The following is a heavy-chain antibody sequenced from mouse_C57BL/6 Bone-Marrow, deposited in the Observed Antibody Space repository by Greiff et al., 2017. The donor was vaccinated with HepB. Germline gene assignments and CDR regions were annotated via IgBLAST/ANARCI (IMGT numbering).Heavy chain of an antibody. CDR3: AREEHYYGSPYWYFDV. V-gene: IGHV1-42*01. Sequence: EVQLVESGPELVKPGASVKISCKASGYSFTGYYMNWVKQSPEKSLEWIGEINPSTGGTTYNQKFKAKATLTVDKSSSTAYMQLKSLTSEDSAVYYCAREEHYYGSPYWYFDVWGTGTTVTVSS. CDR2: INPSTGGT. CDR1: GYSFTGYY. D-gene: IGHD1-1*01. J-gene: IGHJ1*03.